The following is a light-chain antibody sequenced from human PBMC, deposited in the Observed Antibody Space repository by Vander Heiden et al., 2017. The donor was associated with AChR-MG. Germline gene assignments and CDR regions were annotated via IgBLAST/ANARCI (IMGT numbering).Light chain of an antibody. V-gene: IGKV3-15*01. Sequence: ETVMTQSPATLSVSTGERATRSCRASQGFSSNLAWYQQKPGQAPRLLIYGASTRATGIPARFSGSGSGTEFTLTISSLQSEDFAVYYCQQYNNWPPGTFGQGTKVEIK. CDR2: GAS. CDR1: QGFSSN. J-gene: IGKJ1*01. CDR3: QQYNNWPPGT.